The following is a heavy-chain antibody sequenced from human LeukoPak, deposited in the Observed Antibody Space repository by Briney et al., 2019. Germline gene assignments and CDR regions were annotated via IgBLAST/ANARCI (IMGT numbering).Heavy chain of an antibody. CDR3: ARDRGICSGGSCYYFDY. CDR2: ISYDGSNK. V-gene: IGHV3-30*04. CDR1: GFTFSSYA. J-gene: IGHJ4*02. D-gene: IGHD2-15*01. Sequence: GGSLRLSCAASGFTFSSYAMHWVRQAPGKGLEWVAVISYDGSNKYYADSVKGRFTISRDNSKNTLYLQMNSLRAEDTAVYYCARDRGICSGGSCYYFDYWGQGTLVTVSS.